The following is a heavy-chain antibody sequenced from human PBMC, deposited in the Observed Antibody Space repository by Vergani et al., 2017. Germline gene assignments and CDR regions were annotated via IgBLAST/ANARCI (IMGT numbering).Heavy chain of an antibody. J-gene: IGHJ4*02. CDR1: GFTFSSYG. Sequence: QVQLVESGGGVVQPGRSLRLSCAASGFTFSSYGMHWVRQPPGKGLEWIGEINHSGSTNYNPSLKSRVTISVDTSKNQFSLKLSSVTAADTAVYYCARRPGWLRPGASYYFDYWGQGTLVTVSS. D-gene: IGHD5-12*01. V-gene: IGHV4-34*01. CDR2: INHSGST. CDR3: ARRPGWLRPGASYYFDY.